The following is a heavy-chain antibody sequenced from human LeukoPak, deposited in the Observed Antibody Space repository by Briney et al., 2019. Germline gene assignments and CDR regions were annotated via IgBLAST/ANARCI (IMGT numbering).Heavy chain of an antibody. CDR1: GGSINSGSYY. CDR2: IDTSGST. J-gene: IGHJ4*02. Sequence: SQTLSLTCTVSGGSINSGSYYWSWIRQPAGKGLEWIGSIDTSGSTTYNPSLKSRVTISVDTSKNQFSLKLSSVTAADTAVYYCARARLREYDSSGYYYNWFDYWGQGTLVTVSS. V-gene: IGHV4-61*02. D-gene: IGHD3-22*01. CDR3: ARARLREYDSSGYYYNWFDY.